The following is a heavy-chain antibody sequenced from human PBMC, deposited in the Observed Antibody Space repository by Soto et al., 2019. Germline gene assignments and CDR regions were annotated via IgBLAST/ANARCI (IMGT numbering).Heavy chain of an antibody. CDR1: GGSISSGGYY. CDR3: ARVGVRGAKALDV. Sequence: QVQLQESGPGLVKPSQTLSLTCTVSGGSISSGGYYWSWIRQHPGKGLEWIGYIYYSGSTYYNPSRKGRVTISVDTSKNQFSLKLSSVTAADTAVYYCARVGVRGAKALDVWGQGTTVTVSS. CDR2: IYYSGST. V-gene: IGHV4-31*03. D-gene: IGHD3-10*01. J-gene: IGHJ6*02.